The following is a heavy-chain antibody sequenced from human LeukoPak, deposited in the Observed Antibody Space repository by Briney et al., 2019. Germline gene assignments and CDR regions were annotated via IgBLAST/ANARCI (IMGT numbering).Heavy chain of an antibody. V-gene: IGHV1-2*04. CDR3: ARDYYGSGSYVFDY. J-gene: IGHJ4*02. D-gene: IGHD3-10*01. Sequence: ASVKVSCKASGYTFTGYYMHWVRQAPGQGLEWMGWINPNSGGTNYAQKFQGWVTMTRDTSISTAYMELSRLRSDDTAVYYCARDYYGSGSYVFDYWGQGTLVTVSS. CDR2: INPNSGGT. CDR1: GYTFTGYY.